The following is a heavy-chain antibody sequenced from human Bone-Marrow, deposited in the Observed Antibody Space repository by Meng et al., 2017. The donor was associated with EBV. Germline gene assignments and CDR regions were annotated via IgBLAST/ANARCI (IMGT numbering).Heavy chain of an antibody. CDR1: GYTFISYY. J-gene: IGHJ5*02. D-gene: IGHD3-10*01. CDR3: ARDVYASGTYRADP. Sequence: QVQLVQCGAEVKKPGASVKVSCKSSGYTFISYYIHWVRQAPGQGLEWMGWINPNNGDTKFAQKFQGRVTLTRDTSIRTAYMDLNRLGSDDTAVYYCARDVYASGTYRADPWGQGTLVTVSS. CDR2: INPNNGDT. V-gene: IGHV1-2*02.